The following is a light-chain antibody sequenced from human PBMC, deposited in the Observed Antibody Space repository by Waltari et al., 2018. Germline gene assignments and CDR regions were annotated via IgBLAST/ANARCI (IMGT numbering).Light chain of an antibody. CDR3: AAWDDSLNGDVV. CDR1: SSNIGSNT. J-gene: IGLJ2*01. V-gene: IGLV1-44*01. Sequence: QSVLTQPPSASGTPGQRVTISCSGSSSNIGSNTVNWYQQLPGTAHKLLIYSNNQRPSGVPDRFSGSKSGPSAALAISGLQSEDEADDYCAAWDDSLNGDVVFGGGTKLTVL. CDR2: SNN.